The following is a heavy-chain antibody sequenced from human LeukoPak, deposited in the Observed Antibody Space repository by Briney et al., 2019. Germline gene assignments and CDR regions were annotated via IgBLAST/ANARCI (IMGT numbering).Heavy chain of an antibody. D-gene: IGHD5-18*01. CDR3: ARDLSGYSYDAFDI. CDR1: GYTLTELS. V-gene: IGHV1-24*01. CDR2: FDPEDGET. Sequence: ASVKVSCKVSGYTLTELSMHWVRQAPGKGLEWMGGFDPEDGETIYAQKFQGRVTMTEDTSTDTAYMELSSLRSEDTAVYYCARDLSGYSYDAFDIWGQGTMVTVSS. J-gene: IGHJ3*02.